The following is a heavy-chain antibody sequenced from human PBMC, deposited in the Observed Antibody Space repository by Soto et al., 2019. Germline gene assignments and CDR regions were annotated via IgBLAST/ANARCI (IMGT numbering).Heavy chain of an antibody. CDR3: ARTPPRGGFDY. V-gene: IGHV4-59*08. CDR2: IYYRGST. D-gene: IGHD3-16*01. CDR1: GGSISSYY. Sequence: QVQLQESGPGLVKPSETLSLTCTVSGGSISSYYWSWIRQPPGKGLEWVGYIYYRGSTKYNSSLKSRVTISLDTSQNQFSLKLSSVTAADTALYYCARTPPRGGFDYWGQGTLVTVSS. J-gene: IGHJ4*02.